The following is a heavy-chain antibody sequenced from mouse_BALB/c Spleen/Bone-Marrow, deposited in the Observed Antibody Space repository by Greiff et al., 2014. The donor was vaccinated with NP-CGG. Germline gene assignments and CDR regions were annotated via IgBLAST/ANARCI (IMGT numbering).Heavy chain of an antibody. V-gene: IGHV2-5-1*01. D-gene: IGHD2-10*02. CDR1: GFSLTSYG. J-gene: IGHJ4*01. CDR3: AKNNKYGNYGGLDAMDY. CDR2: IWRGGST. Sequence: QVQLKQSGPSLVQPSQSLSITCTVSGFSLTSYGVHWVRQSPGKGLEWLGVIWRGGSTDYNAAFMSRLSITKDNSKSQVLFKMNSLQADDTAIYYCAKNNKYGNYGGLDAMDYWGQGTSVTVSS.